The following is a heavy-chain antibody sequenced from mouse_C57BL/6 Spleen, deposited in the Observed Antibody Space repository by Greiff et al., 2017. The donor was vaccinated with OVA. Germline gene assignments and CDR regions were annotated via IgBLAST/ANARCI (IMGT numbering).Heavy chain of an antibody. CDR2: IHPSDSDT. V-gene: IGHV1-74*01. CDR3: AMGDGRGYFDY. D-gene: IGHD2-3*01. CDR1: GYTFTSYW. Sequence: QVQLQQPGAELVKPGASVKVSCKASGYTFTSYWMHWVKQRPGQGLEWIGRIHPSDSDTNYNQKFKGKATLTVDKSSSTAYMQLSSLTSEDSAVYYCAMGDGRGYFDYWGQGTTLTVSS. J-gene: IGHJ2*01.